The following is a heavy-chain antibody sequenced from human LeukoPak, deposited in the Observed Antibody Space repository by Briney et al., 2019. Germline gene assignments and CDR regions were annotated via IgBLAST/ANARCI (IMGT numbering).Heavy chain of an antibody. D-gene: IGHD6-19*01. CDR1: GYTFTNYA. J-gene: IGHJ4*02. Sequence: ASVKVSCKASGYTFTNYAISWVRQAPGQGLEWMGWISPYNGNINYAQNLQGRVAMTTDTSTSTAYMELRSLGSDDTAVYYCARDRGAGYNSGWYGTDLDYWGQGTLVTVSS. CDR2: ISPYNGNI. V-gene: IGHV1-18*01. CDR3: ARDRGAGYNSGWYGTDLDY.